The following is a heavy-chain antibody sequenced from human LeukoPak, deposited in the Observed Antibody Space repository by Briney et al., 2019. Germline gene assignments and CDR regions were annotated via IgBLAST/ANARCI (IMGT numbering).Heavy chain of an antibody. CDR3: AREYYYDSSGYYLMPGGY. Sequence: PAASVKVSCKASGYTFTSYGISWVRQAPGQGLEWMGWISAYNGNTNYAQKLQGRVTMTTDTSTSTAYMELRSLRSDDTAVYYCAREYYYDSSGYYLMPGGYWGQGTLVTVSS. J-gene: IGHJ4*02. D-gene: IGHD3-22*01. CDR1: GYTFTSYG. V-gene: IGHV1-18*01. CDR2: ISAYNGNT.